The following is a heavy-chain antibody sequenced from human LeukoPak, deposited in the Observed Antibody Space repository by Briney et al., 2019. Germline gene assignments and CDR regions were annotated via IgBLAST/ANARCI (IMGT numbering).Heavy chain of an antibody. CDR2: IIPIFGTA. CDR3: GRDKGVVVGVGPGAFDI. Sequence: SVTVSCKASGGTFSSYAISWVRQAPGQGLEWMGGIIPIFGTANYAQKFQGRVTITTDESTTTAYMELSSLRSEDTAVYYCGRDKGVVVGVGPGAFDIWGQGTMVTVSS. J-gene: IGHJ3*02. CDR1: GGTFSSYA. V-gene: IGHV1-69*05. D-gene: IGHD2-2*01.